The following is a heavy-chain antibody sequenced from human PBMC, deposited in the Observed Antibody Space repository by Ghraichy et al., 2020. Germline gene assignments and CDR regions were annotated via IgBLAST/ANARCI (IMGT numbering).Heavy chain of an antibody. CDR2: IYYSGST. D-gene: IGHD2-15*01. CDR1: GGSISSYY. V-gene: IGHV4-59*01. CDR3: ARRIGNYFDY. J-gene: IGHJ4*02. Sequence: SETLSLTCTVSGGSISSYYWSWIRQPPGKGLEWIGYIYYSGSTNYNPSLKSRVTISVDTSKNQFSLKLSSVTAADTAVYYCARRIGNYFDYWGQGTLVTVSS.